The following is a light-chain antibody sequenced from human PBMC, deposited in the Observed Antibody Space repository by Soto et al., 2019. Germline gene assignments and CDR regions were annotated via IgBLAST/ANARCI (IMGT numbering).Light chain of an antibody. CDR1: SGHSSYS. J-gene: IGLJ3*02. CDR3: QAWDTATQV. V-gene: IGLV4-69*01. CDR2: VKNDGSH. Sequence: QSVLTQSPSASASLGASVKVTCTLSSGHSSYSIAWHQHQPEKGPRFLMMVKNDGSHTKGDGIPDRFAGSSSGSERYLIISSLQSEDEADYYCQAWDTATQVFGGGTKLTVL.